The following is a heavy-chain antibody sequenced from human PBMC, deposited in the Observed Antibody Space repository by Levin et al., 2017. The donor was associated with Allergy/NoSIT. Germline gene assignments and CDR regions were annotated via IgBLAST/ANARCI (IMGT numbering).Heavy chain of an antibody. V-gene: IGHV3-23*01. CDR3: ANRHCTSSTCYRHFDY. D-gene: IGHD2-2*01. Sequence: GESLKISCEASGFTFTSNAMNWVRQAPGQGMEWVSAIGTGGGTYYADSVKGRFTISRDNSKSTLYLQMNSLRAEDTAIYYCANRHCTSSTCYRHFDYWGQGTLVTVSS. J-gene: IGHJ4*02. CDR2: IGTGGGT. CDR1: GFTFTSNA.